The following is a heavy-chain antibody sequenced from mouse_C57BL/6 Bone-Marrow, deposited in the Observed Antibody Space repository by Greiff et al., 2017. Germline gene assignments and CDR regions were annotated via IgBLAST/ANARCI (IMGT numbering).Heavy chain of an antibody. J-gene: IGHJ2*01. CDR2: FHPYNDDT. V-gene: IGHV1-47*01. Sequence: VQLQQSGAELVKPGASVKMSCKASGYTFTTYPIEWMKQNHGKSLEWIGNFHPYNDDTKYNEKFKGQATLTVDKSSSTFYLELSRLTSDDSAVYYCARGGNYGGYYFDYWGQGTILTVSS. CDR3: ARGGNYGGYYFDY. CDR1: GYTFTTYP. D-gene: IGHD2-1*01.